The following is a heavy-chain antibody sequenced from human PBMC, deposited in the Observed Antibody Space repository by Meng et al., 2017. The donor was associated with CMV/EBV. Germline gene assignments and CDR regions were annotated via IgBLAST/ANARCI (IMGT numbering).Heavy chain of an antibody. CDR1: GGSISSYY. V-gene: IGHV4-59*01. J-gene: IGHJ6*02. CDR2: IYYSGST. D-gene: IGHD1-7*01. Sequence: SETLSLTCTVSGGSISSYYWSWIRQPPGKGLEWIGYIYYSGSTNYHPSLKSRVTISVDTSKNQFSLKLSSVTAADTAVYYCARYNWNFYYYYGMDVWGQGTTVTVSS. CDR3: ARYNWNFYYYYGMDV.